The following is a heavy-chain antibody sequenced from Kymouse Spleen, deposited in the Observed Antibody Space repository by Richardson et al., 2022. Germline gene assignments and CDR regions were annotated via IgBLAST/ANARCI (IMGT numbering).Heavy chain of an antibody. CDR3: ARQGIAAAFDY. V-gene: IGHV4-39*01. CDR1: GGSISSSSYY. D-gene: IGHD6-13*01. Sequence: QLQLQESGPGLVKPSETLSLTCTVSGGSISSSSYYWGWIRQPPGKGLEWIGSIYYSGSTYYNPSLKSRVTISVDTSKNQFSLKLSSVTAADTAVYYCARQGIAAAFDYWGQGTLVTVSS. CDR2: IYYSGST. J-gene: IGHJ4*02.